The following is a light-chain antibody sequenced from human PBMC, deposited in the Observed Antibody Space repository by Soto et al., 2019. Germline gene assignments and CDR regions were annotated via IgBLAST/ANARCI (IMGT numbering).Light chain of an antibody. CDR1: QSVDIY. J-gene: IGKJ5*01. CDR3: QQRSNLPPT. V-gene: IGKV3-11*01. Sequence: EIVLTQSPVTLSLSPGERATLSCRASQSVDIYLAWYRQIPGQAPRLLIYDASNRATGIPDRFSGGGSGTDFTLTISSLEPEDFAIYYCQQRSNLPPTFGQGTRLE. CDR2: DAS.